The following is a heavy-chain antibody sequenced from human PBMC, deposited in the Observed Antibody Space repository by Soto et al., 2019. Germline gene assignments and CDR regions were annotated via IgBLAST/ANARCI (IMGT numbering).Heavy chain of an antibody. CDR1: GASIRSNNYY. Sequence: QLQLQESGPGLVKPSETLSLTCTVSGASIRSNNYYWGWIRQPPGSGLEWVGSILYGGSTFYNPTLKSRVTISVDSSKNQISLNLRSVTAADTAVYFCVRVDTTTTTILNYWGQGALVTVSS. CDR3: VRVDTTTTTILNY. CDR2: ILYGGST. J-gene: IGHJ4*02. V-gene: IGHV4-39*01. D-gene: IGHD1-1*01.